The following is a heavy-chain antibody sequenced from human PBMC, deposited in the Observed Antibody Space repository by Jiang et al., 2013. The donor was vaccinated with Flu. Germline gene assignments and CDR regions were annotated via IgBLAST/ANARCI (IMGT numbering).Heavy chain of an antibody. V-gene: IGHV4-39*07. CDR2: IYYSGSA. CDR1: GGSIRSDTYY. CDR3: ARAQKYSGFELPYFDY. D-gene: IGHD5-12*01. J-gene: IGHJ4*02. Sequence: GSGLVKPSETLSLTCSVSGGSIRSDTYYWGWIRQPPGKRLEWIGGIYYSGSAYYNPSLSSRVAMSVDTSKNQLSLRLSSLTAADTAVYFCARAQKYSGFELPYFDYVGPGNPGHRLL.